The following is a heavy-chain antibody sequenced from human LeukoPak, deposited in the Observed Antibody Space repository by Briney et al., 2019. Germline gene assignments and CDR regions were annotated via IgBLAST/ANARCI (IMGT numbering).Heavy chain of an antibody. CDR1: GGSISSYY. Sequence: SETLSLTCTVSGGSISSYYWSWIRQPPGKGLEWIGYIYYSGSTNYNPSLKSRVTISVDTSKNQFSLKLSSVTAADTAVYYCARNPAKVVPAVYWGQGTLVTVSS. V-gene: IGHV4-59*01. D-gene: IGHD2-2*01. J-gene: IGHJ4*02. CDR3: ARNPAKVVPAVY. CDR2: IYYSGST.